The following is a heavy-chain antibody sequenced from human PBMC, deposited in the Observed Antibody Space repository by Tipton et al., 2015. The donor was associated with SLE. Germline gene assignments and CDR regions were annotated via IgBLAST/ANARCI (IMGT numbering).Heavy chain of an antibody. Sequence: GLVKPSETLSLTCAVYGGSFSGYYWSWIRQPPGKGLEWIGEINHSGSTNYNPSLKSRITISVDTSKNQFSLRLSSVTAADTAVYYCARGRPRATQAWGGNYYYMDVWGKGTTVTVSS. CDR2: INHSGST. J-gene: IGHJ6*03. CDR1: GGSFSGYY. CDR3: ARGRPRATQAWGGNYYYMDV. V-gene: IGHV4-34*01. D-gene: IGHD3-16*01.